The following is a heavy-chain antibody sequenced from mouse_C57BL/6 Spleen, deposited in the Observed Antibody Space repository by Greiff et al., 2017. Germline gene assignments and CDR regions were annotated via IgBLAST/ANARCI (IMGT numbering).Heavy chain of an antibody. CDR1: GYTFTDYN. CDR2: INPNTGGT. CDR3: ARGGWDWYFDV. J-gene: IGHJ1*03. Sequence: VQLQQSGPELVKPGASVKIPCKASGYTFTDYNMDWVKQSHGKSLEWIGDINPNTGGTIYNQKFKGKATLTVDKSSSTAYMELRSLTSEDTAVYYCARGGWDWYFDVWGTGTTVTVSS. D-gene: IGHD3-3*01. V-gene: IGHV1-18*01.